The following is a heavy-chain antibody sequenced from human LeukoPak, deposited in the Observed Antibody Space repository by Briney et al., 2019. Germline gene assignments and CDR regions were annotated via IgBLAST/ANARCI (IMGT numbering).Heavy chain of an antibody. CDR1: GYTFTGYY. V-gene: IGHV1-69*13. J-gene: IGHJ4*02. CDR2: IIPIFGTA. CDR3: AREMRDGYNFGLFDY. Sequence: SVKVSCKASGYTFTGYYMHWVRQTPGQNLEWMGGIIPIFGTANYAQKFQGRVTITADESTSTAYMELSSLRSEDTAVYYCAREMRDGYNFGLFDYWGQGTLVTVPS. D-gene: IGHD5-24*01.